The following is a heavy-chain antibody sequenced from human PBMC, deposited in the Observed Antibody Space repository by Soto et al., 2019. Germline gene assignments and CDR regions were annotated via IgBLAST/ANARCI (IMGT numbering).Heavy chain of an antibody. D-gene: IGHD2-15*01. CDR1: GFTFSSYG. V-gene: IGHV3-33*01. CDR2: IWYDGSNK. CDR3: ARADLRVVVAATLYFDY. Sequence: PGGSLRLSCAASGFTFSSYGMHWVRQAPGKGLEWVAVIWYDGSNKYYAETVKGRFTISRDNSKNTLYLQMNSLRAEDKAVYYCARADLRVVVAATLYFDYWGQGT. J-gene: IGHJ4*02.